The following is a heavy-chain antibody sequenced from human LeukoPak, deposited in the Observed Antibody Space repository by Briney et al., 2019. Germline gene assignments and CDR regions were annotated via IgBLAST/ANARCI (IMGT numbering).Heavy chain of an antibody. J-gene: IGHJ4*02. Sequence: GASVKVSRKSSGYMFTSHGIHWLRQAPGQGLEWMGWISAQNGNTNYMQQFLGRVTMTRDTSASTVYMELRSLKSDDTAVYYCARESIGGYGFDYWGQGTPVTVAS. CDR2: ISAQNGNT. CDR1: GYMFTSHG. D-gene: IGHD6-25*01. V-gene: IGHV1-18*01. CDR3: ARESIGGYGFDY.